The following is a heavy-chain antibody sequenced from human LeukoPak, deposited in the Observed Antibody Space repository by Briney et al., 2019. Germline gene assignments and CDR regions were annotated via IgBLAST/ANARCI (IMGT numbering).Heavy chain of an antibody. D-gene: IGHD6-6*01. CDR2: INPNSGGT. CDR1: GYTFTGYY. CDR3: AREDEQLVLPYY. Sequence: GASVKVSCKASGYTFTGYYMHWVRQAPGQGLEWMGWINPNSGGTNYAQKLQGRVTMTTDTSTSTAYMELRSLRSDDTAVYYCAREDEQLVLPYYWGQGTLVTVSS. V-gene: IGHV1-2*02. J-gene: IGHJ4*02.